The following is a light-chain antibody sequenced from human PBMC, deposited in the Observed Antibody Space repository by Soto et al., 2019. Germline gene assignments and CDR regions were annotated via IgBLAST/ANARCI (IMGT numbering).Light chain of an antibody. Sequence: DIQMTQSPSSLSASVGDRVTFTCQGSQNINNYLNWYQQKPGRASXXXXXXXXXXXXXVPSRFXXXXXXTXFTFTISPLQPDDIATYYCQQYENLPTFGQGTRLEIK. CDR3: QQYENLPT. V-gene: IGKV1-33*01. J-gene: IGKJ5*01. CDR1: QNINNY. CDR2: XXX.